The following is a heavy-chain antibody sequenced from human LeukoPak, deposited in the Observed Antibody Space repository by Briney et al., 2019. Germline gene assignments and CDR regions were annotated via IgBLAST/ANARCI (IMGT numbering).Heavy chain of an antibody. Sequence: SVKVSCKAFGGSFRRYAFAWVRQAPGQGLEWMGGIMPVLDTGSYAQGFQGRVTITADRSTSTAYMELRSLRPEDTALYYCAARDNGNDLLSYHAMDVWGNGTTVTVSS. CDR2: IMPVLDTG. D-gene: IGHD1-1*01. V-gene: IGHV1-69*06. CDR1: GGSFRRYA. CDR3: AARDNGNDLLSYHAMDV. J-gene: IGHJ6*04.